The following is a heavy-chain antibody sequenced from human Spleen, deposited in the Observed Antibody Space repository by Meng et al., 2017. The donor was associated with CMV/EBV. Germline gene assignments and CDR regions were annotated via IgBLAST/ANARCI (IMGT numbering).Heavy chain of an antibody. D-gene: IGHD6-6*01. CDR2: IRSKANSYAT. CDR3: TRLSDYSRSSWFNY. V-gene: IGHV3-73*01. Sequence: FTFSGCAMHWVSQASGKGLEWVGRIRSKANSYATAYVASVEGRFTISRDDSKNTAYLQMNSLKTEDTAVYYCTRLSDYSRSSWFNYWGQGTLVTVSS. CDR1: FTFSGCA. J-gene: IGHJ4*02.